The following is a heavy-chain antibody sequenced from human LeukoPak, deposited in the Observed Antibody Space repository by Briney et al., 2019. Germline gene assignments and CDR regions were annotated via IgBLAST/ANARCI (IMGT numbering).Heavy chain of an antibody. CDR3: ARETGSAVGSTDFDY. CDR1: GFTFSDYW. CDR2: ISYDGSNK. J-gene: IGHJ4*02. D-gene: IGHD4-17*01. Sequence: GGSLRLSCAASGFTFSDYWMQWVRQAPGKGLEWVAVISYDGSNKYYADSVKGRFTISRDNSKNTLYLQMNSLRAEDTAVYYCARETGSAVGSTDFDYWGQGTLVTVSS. V-gene: IGHV3-30-3*01.